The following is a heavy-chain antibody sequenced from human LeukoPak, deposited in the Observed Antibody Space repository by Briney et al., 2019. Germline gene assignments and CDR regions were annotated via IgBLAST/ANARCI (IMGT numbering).Heavy chain of an antibody. V-gene: IGHV3-21*01. Sequence: GGSLRLSCAASGFTFSSYTMNWVRQAPGKGLEWVSSISSSYIYYADSVKGRFTISRGNAKNSLYLQMNSLRAEDTAVYYCASAWGGYCSSTSCYPFDCWGQGNLVTVSS. CDR1: GFTFSSYT. CDR3: ASAWGGYCSSTSCYPFDC. CDR2: ISSSYI. J-gene: IGHJ4*02. D-gene: IGHD2-2*01.